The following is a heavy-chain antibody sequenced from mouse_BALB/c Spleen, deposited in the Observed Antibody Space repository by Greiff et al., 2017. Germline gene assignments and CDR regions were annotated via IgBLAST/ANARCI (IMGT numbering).Heavy chain of an antibody. D-gene: IGHD1-1*01. CDR1: GYPFTSYT. Sequence: VQLQQSGAELARPGASVEMSCKASGYPFTSYTMHWVKQRPGQGLEWIGYINPSSGYTNYNQKFKDKATLTADKSSSTAYMQLSSLTSEDSAVYYCARYGSDAYWGQGTLVTVSA. V-gene: IGHV1-4*01. J-gene: IGHJ3*01. CDR3: ARYGSDAY. CDR2: INPSSGYT.